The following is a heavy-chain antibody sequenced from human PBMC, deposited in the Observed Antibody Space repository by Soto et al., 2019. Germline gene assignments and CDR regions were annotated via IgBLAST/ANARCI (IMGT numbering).Heavy chain of an antibody. CDR1: SGSFSGYY. J-gene: IGHJ3*01. CDR2: IYYTGTT. V-gene: IGHV4-59*04. Sequence: ASETLSLTCAVYSGSFSGYYYSWIRQSPGKGLEWIANIYYTGTTFYNPSLRSRVSMTIDASKNRFSLNLSSVTASDTALYYCARHEYVSSSYDLLDVWGRGTMVTVSS. D-gene: IGHD3-22*01. CDR3: ARHEYVSSSYDLLDV.